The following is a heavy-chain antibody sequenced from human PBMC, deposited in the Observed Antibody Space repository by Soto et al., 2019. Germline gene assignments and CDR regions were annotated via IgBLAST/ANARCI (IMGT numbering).Heavy chain of an antibody. D-gene: IGHD4-17*01. CDR2: IYYIGNT. CDR1: NGSISSRSSY. J-gene: IGHJ4*02. V-gene: IGHV4-39*01. Sequence: HLQLQESGSGLVKPSETLSLTCIFSNGSISSRSSYWGWIRQTPGKGLEWIGGIYYIGNTYYNSSHKSRVTISIDTSKTQFSLKMNSVTAADTAVYFCGGQDYGAKGYYLENWGQGALVTVSS. CDR3: GGQDYGAKGYYLEN.